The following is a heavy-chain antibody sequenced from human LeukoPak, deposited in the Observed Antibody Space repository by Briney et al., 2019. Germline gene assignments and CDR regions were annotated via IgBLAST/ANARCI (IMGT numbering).Heavy chain of an antibody. Sequence: GESLKISCKGSGYSLTSYWIGRGRQMPGEGVEGMGIILSGDSDTRYSPSFQGQVTISADKSISTAYLQWSSLKASDTAMYYCARSRGYCSGGSCYKLNWFDPWGQGTLVTVSS. CDR1: GYSLTSYW. D-gene: IGHD2-15*01. V-gene: IGHV5-51*01. CDR3: ARSRGYCSGGSCYKLNWFDP. CDR2: ILSGDSDT. J-gene: IGHJ5*02.